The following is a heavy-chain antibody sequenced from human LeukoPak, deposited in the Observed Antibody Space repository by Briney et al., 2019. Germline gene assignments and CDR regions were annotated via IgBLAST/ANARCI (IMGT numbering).Heavy chain of an antibody. Sequence: GGSLRLSCAASGFTFSSNYMSWVRQAPGKGLEWVANIKQDGSEKHYVDSVKGRFTISRDNAKNSLYLQMSSLRAEDTAVYYCTRVEETATTAAIIRKYSYYYYYMDVWGKGNTVTVSS. CDR1: GFTFSSNY. V-gene: IGHV3-7*01. CDR3: TRVEETATTAAIIRKYSYYYYYMDV. CDR2: IKQDGSEK. D-gene: IGHD4-11*01. J-gene: IGHJ6*03.